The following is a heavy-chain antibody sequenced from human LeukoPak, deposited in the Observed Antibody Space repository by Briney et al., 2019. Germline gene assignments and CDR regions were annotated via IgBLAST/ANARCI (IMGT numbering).Heavy chain of an antibody. V-gene: IGHV3-23*01. Sequence: GGSLRLSCAASGFTFSSYAMTWVRPAPGKGPEWVSGVSDSGDTTYYADSVKGRFTISRDNSKNTLYLQMHNLTVEDTALYYCVKGGWGATVHIWGQGTMVTVSS. CDR3: VKGGWGATVHI. D-gene: IGHD1-26*01. J-gene: IGHJ3*02. CDR2: VSDSGDTT. CDR1: GFTFSSYA.